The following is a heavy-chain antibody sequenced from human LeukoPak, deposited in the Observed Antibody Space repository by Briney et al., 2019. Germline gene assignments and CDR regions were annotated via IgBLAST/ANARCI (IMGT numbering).Heavy chain of an antibody. Sequence: GASVKVSRKASGYTFTSYDINWVRQATGQGLEWMGWMNPNSGNTGYAQKFQGRVTMTRNTSISTAYMELSSLRSEDTAVYYCAVAATPNYYYYYYMDVWGKGTTVTVSS. CDR1: GYTFTSYD. CDR2: MNPNSGNT. CDR3: AVAATPNYYYYYYMDV. D-gene: IGHD2-15*01. V-gene: IGHV1-8*01. J-gene: IGHJ6*03.